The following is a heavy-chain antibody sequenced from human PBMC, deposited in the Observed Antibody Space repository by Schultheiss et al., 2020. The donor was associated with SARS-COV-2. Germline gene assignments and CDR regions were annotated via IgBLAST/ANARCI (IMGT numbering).Heavy chain of an antibody. Sequence: ASVKVSCKASGYTFTSYAMHWVRQAPGQRLEWMGWINAGNGNTKYSQKFQGRVTITRDTSASTAYMELSSLRSEDTAVYYCARDLKSGGILFYYYYAMDVWGQGTTVTVSS. CDR1: GYTFTSYA. CDR3: ARDLKSGGILFYYYYAMDV. V-gene: IGHV1-3*01. D-gene: IGHD2-21*01. J-gene: IGHJ6*02. CDR2: INAGNGNT.